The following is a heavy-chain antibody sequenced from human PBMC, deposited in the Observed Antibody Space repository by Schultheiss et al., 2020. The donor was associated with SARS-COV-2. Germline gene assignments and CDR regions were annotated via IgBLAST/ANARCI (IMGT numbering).Heavy chain of an antibody. D-gene: IGHD1-26*01. CDR1: GFTFSSYA. Sequence: GGSLRLSCAASGFTFSSYAMSWVRQAPGKGLEWVSAISMSGGSTYYTDSVKGRFTISRDNSKNTLYLQMNSLRAEDTAMYYCAREQSGSYGGLGDYWGQGTLVTVSS. J-gene: IGHJ4*02. CDR3: AREQSGSYGGLGDY. V-gene: IGHV3-23*01. CDR2: ISMSGGST.